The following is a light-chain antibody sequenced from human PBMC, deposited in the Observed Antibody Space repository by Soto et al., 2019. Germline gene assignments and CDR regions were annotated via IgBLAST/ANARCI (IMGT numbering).Light chain of an antibody. CDR2: LTS. CDR3: QQSYSTPYS. V-gene: IGKV1-39*01. CDR1: RSIGNY. Sequence: DIQVTQSPSSLSASVGDRVTITCRASRSIGNYLNWYQQKPESAPKLLIFLTSRLQSGVPSRFSGSGSGTDFTITISSLQPEDSATYYCQQSYSTPYSFGQGTKLEIK. J-gene: IGKJ2*01.